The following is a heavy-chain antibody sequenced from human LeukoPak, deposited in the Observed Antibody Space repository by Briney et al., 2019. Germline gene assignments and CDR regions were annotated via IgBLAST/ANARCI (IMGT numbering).Heavy chain of an antibody. CDR3: ASRGIGSLYDAFDI. V-gene: IGHV3-74*01. D-gene: IGHD5/OR15-5a*01. CDR1: GFTFSSHW. Sequence: GGSLRLSCVASGFTFSSHWMHWVRQVPGEGPVWVSRINGDGTSTTYADSVQDRFTVSRDNAKNTLYLQMNSLRAEDTAVYYCASRGIGSLYDAFDIWGQGTMVTVSS. J-gene: IGHJ3*02. CDR2: INGDGTST.